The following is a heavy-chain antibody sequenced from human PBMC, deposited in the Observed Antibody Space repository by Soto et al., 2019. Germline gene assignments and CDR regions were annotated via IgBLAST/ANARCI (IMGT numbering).Heavy chain of an antibody. CDR1: GFTFSGYA. CDR2: ITDSGGST. Sequence: XGSLRLSCAASGFTFSGYAMNWVRQAPAKGLERVSAITDSGGSTSYADSVKGRFIISRDNSKNTLYLQMNSLRVEDTATYYCARCSSANCYRNFYDSWGQGTLVTVSS. D-gene: IGHD2-2*01. CDR3: ARCSSANCYRNFYDS. J-gene: IGHJ4*02. V-gene: IGHV3-23*01.